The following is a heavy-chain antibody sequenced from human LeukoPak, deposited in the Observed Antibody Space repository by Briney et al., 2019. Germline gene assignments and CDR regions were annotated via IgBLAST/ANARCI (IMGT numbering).Heavy chain of an antibody. CDR3: AKDGTIFGVVNRLYYFDY. CDR2: ISSSGSTI. J-gene: IGHJ4*02. V-gene: IGHV3-11*04. D-gene: IGHD3-3*01. Sequence: PGGSLRLSCAASGFTFSDYYMSWIRQALGKGLEWVSYISSSGSTIYYADSVKGRFTISRDNAKNSLYLQMNSLRAEDTAVYYCAKDGTIFGVVNRLYYFDYWGQGTLVTVSS. CDR1: GFTFSDYY.